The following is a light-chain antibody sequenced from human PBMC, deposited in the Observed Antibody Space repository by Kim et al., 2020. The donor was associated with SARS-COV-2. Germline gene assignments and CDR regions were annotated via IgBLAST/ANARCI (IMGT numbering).Light chain of an antibody. J-gene: IGLJ3*02. CDR3: CSRDNIGNHVM. CDR2: GKN. V-gene: IGLV3-19*01. CDR1: SLRSYY. Sequence: ALGQTVRITCRGDSLRSYYASWYQQRPGQAPVLVIYGKNNRPSGIPGRFSGSSSGDTASLTITGAQAEDEGDYFCCSRDNIGNHVMFGGGTQLTDL.